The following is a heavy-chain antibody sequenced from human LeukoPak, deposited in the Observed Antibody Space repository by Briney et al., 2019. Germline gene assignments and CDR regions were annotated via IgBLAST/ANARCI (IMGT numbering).Heavy chain of an antibody. V-gene: IGHV3-74*01. CDR3: ARDASRAVTPFDY. Sequence: GGSLRLSCAASGFTFSSYAMSWVRQAPGKGLVWVSRINNDGSNYADSVKGRFTISRDNAKNSLYLQMNSLRAEDTAVYYCARDASRAVTPFDYWGRGTLVTVSS. D-gene: IGHD4-17*01. CDR2: INNDGSN. CDR1: GFTFSSYA. J-gene: IGHJ4*02.